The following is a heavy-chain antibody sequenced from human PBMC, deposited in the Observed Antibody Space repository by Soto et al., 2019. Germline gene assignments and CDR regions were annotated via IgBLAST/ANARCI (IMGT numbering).Heavy chain of an antibody. Sequence: ASVKVSCKASGYTFTSYGISWVRQAPGQGLEWMGWISAYNGNTNYAQKLQGRVTMTTDTSTSTAYMELRSLRSDDTAVYYCAREGGYDYVWGSQNGAFDIWGQGTMVTVSS. CDR2: ISAYNGNT. CDR1: GYTFTSYG. J-gene: IGHJ3*02. D-gene: IGHD3-16*01. CDR3: AREGGYDYVWGSQNGAFDI. V-gene: IGHV1-18*04.